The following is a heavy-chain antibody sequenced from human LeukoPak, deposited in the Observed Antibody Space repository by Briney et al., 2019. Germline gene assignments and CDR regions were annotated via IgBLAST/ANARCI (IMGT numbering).Heavy chain of an antibody. CDR2: INPNSCGT. CDR1: GYTPTGYY. J-gene: IGHJ3*02. Sequence: SSVTVSCKASGYTPTGYYMHWVRQAPRQRLEWMGWINPNSCGTNYAQKFQGRVTMTRNTSLSTAYMELSRLRSDDTAVYYCARNWGSDAFDIWGQGTMVTVSS. D-gene: IGHD7-27*01. CDR3: ARNWGSDAFDI. V-gene: IGHV1-2*02.